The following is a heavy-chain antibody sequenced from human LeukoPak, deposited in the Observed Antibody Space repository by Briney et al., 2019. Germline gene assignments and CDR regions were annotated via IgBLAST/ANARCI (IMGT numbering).Heavy chain of an antibody. CDR2: ISYDGSNK. D-gene: IGHD3-9*01. Sequence: GGSLRLSGAASGFTFSSYGMQWVRQAPGKGPEWVAVISYDGSNKYYADSVKGRFTISRDNAKNTLYLQMNSLRAEDTAVYYCAKEILTGYYLDYWGQGTLVTVSS. CDR1: GFTFSSYG. CDR3: AKEILTGYYLDY. V-gene: IGHV3-30*18. J-gene: IGHJ4*02.